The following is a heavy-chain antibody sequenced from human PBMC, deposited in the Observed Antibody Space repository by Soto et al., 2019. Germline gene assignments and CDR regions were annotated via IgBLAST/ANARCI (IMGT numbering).Heavy chain of an antibody. D-gene: IGHD1-1*01. CDR3: ARRQNWNNLFDT. J-gene: IGHJ5*02. V-gene: IGHV4-59*08. Sequence: SETLSLTCTVSGGSITNNYWSWIRQSPGKGLEWIGCSYYSGSTSYNPSLRSRVTISIDTSKTQFSLRLRSVTAADTAVYYCARRQNWNNLFDTWGQGTLVTVS. CDR1: GGSITNNY. CDR2: SYYSGST.